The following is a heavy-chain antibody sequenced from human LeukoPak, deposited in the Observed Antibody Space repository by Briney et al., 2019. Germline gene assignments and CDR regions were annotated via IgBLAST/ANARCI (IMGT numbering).Heavy chain of an antibody. Sequence: GGSLRLSCTASGLTFSAYAMMWVRQAPGKGPEWVSAIRGGGTSEFYADSVKGRFRISRDNSKDTLFLQMNSLRAEDTAVYYCARDPNGDYIGAFDMWGPGTMVTVSS. J-gene: IGHJ3*02. CDR1: GLTFSAYA. D-gene: IGHD4-17*01. V-gene: IGHV3-23*01. CDR3: ARDPNGDYIGAFDM. CDR2: IRGGGTSE.